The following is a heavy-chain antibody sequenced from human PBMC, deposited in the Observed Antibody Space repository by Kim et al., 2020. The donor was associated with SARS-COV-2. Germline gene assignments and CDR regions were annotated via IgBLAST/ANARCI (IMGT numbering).Heavy chain of an antibody. Sequence: SETLSLTCTVSGGSISSSSYYWGWIRQPPGKGLEWIGSIYYSGSTYYNPSLKSRVTISVDTSKNQFSLKLSSMTAADTAVYYCARRDTLYSSYNWFDPWG. CDR1: GGSISSSSYY. D-gene: IGHD6-19*01. CDR3: ARRDTLYSSYNWFDP. J-gene: IGHJ5*02. V-gene: IGHV4-39*01. CDR2: IYYSGST.